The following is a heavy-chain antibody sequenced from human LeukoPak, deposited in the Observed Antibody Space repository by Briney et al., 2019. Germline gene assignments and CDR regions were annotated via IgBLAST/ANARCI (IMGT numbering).Heavy chain of an antibody. CDR3: ARLMVAANIGYCSGGSCYSSDY. D-gene: IGHD2-15*01. CDR1: GGTFSSYA. V-gene: IGHV1-69*04. CDR2: IIPILGIA. Sequence: ASVKVSCKASGGTFSSYAISWVRQAPGQGLEWMGRIIPILGIANYAQKFQGRVTITADKSTSTAYMELSSPRSEDTAVYYCARLMVAANIGYCSGGSCYSSDYWGQGTLVTVSS. J-gene: IGHJ4*02.